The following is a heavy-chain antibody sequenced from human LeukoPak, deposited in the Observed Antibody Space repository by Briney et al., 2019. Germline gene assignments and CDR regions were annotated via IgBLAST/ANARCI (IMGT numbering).Heavy chain of an antibody. CDR2: ISHTGTT. D-gene: IGHD5-24*01. CDR3: ARGERGSDY. J-gene: IGHJ4*02. Sequence: SETLSLTCTVSGYSITSGYYWGWFRQPPGKGLEWIASISHTGTTYYNPSLKSRVTISVDTSKNHFSLKLSSVTAADTAVYYCARGERGSDYWGQGTLITVSS. CDR1: GYSITSGYY. V-gene: IGHV4-38-2*02.